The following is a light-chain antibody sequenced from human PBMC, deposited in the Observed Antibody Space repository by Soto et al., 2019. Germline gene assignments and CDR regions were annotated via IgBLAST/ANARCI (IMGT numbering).Light chain of an antibody. Sequence: QSVLTQPPSASGTPGQRVTISCSGSDSNIGSNTVNWYQQLPGTAPKLLMYSNNQRPSGVPDRFSGSKSGTSASLALSGLQSEDEAEYFCAAWDDSLSGWVFGGGTQLTVL. CDR2: SNN. CDR1: DSNIGSNT. CDR3: AAWDDSLSGWV. J-gene: IGLJ3*02. V-gene: IGLV1-44*01.